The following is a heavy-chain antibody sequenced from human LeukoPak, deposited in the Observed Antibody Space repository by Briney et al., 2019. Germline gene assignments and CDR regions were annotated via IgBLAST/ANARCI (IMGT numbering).Heavy chain of an antibody. D-gene: IGHD2-2*01. Sequence: SETLSLTCAVYGGSFSGYYWSWIRQPPGKGLEWIGEINHSGSTNYNPSLKSRVTISVDTSKNQFSLKLSSVTAADTAVYYCARGVLVPAASALDYWGQGTLVTVSS. V-gene: IGHV4-34*01. J-gene: IGHJ4*02. CDR2: INHSGST. CDR1: GGSFSGYY. CDR3: ARGVLVPAASALDY.